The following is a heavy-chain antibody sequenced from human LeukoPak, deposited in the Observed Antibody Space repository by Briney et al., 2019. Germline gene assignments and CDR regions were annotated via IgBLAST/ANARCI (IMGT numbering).Heavy chain of an antibody. V-gene: IGHV3-30*18. D-gene: IGHD3-3*01. Sequence: GGSLRLSCAASGFTFSSFGMHWVRQAPGKGLEWVAVISYDGSYNSYADSVKGRFTISRDNSKNTLYLHMNGLRAEDTAVYYCAKDYRLAYYDFWSAYYFDYWGQGTLVTVSS. CDR1: GFTFSSFG. J-gene: IGHJ4*02. CDR3: AKDYRLAYYDFWSAYYFDY. CDR2: ISYDGSYN.